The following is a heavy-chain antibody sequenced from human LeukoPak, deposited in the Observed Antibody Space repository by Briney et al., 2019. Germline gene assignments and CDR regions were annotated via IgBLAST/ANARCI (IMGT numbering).Heavy chain of an antibody. V-gene: IGHV3-74*01. CDR3: AKEPRAGSSWTFDH. J-gene: IGHJ4*02. Sequence: GGSLRLSCADSGFTFSRYWMHWVRQTPGKGLVWVSCISADGSVTRYADSVKGRFTISRDNTKSTLYLQMHSLRADDTAVYYCAKEPRAGSSWTFDHWGQGALVTVSS. CDR1: GFTFSRYW. CDR2: ISADGSVT. D-gene: IGHD1-1*01.